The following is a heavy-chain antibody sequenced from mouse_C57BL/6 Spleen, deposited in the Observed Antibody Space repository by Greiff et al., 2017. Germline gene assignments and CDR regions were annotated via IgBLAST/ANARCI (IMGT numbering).Heavy chain of an antibody. J-gene: IGHJ2*01. D-gene: IGHD3-1*01. V-gene: IGHV7-3*01. CDR1: GFTFTDYY. CDR3: ARYTGWDYFDY. Sequence: EVKLVESGGGLVQPGGSLSLSCAASGFTFTDYYMSWVRQPPGKALEWLGFIRNKANGYTTEYSASVKGRFTISRDNSQSILYRQMNALRAEDSATYYWARYTGWDYFDYWGQGTTLTVSS. CDR2: IRNKANGYTT.